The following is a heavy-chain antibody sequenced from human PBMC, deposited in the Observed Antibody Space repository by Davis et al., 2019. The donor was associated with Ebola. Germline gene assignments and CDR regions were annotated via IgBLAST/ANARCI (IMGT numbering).Heavy chain of an antibody. CDR3: AKSHYGDYLLYYYYGMDV. D-gene: IGHD4-17*01. CDR1: GFTFSSYA. CDR2: ISYDGSNK. J-gene: IGHJ6*02. Sequence: GGSLRLSCAASGFTFSSYAMHWVRQAPGKGLEWVAVISYDGSNKYYADSVKGRFTISRDNAKNSLYLQMNSLRAEDTAVYYCAKSHYGDYLLYYYYGMDVWGQGTTVTVSS. V-gene: IGHV3-30-3*02.